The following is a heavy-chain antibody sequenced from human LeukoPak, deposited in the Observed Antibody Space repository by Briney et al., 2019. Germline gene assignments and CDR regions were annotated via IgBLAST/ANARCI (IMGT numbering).Heavy chain of an antibody. CDR1: LASISSSY. CDR2: IYHTGST. Sequence: PSETLSLTCTVCLASISSSYWSWIRQSPGKGLEWIGYIYHTGSTKYNPSLESRVTISVDTSKNQFSLKLTSVTAADTAVYYCARGYFDSRGYSNAFDYWGQGALVTVS. CDR3: ARGYFDSRGYSNAFDY. J-gene: IGHJ4*02. D-gene: IGHD3-22*01. V-gene: IGHV4-59*01.